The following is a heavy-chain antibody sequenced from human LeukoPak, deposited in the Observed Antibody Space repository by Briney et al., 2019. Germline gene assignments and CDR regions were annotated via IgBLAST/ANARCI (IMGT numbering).Heavy chain of an antibody. CDR2: IYYSGST. V-gene: IGHV4-39*01. CDR3: AILILPWILPAASLGTYYFDY. Sequence: SETLSLTCTVSGGSLSRSSDYWGWIRQPPGKGLEWIGSIYYSGSTYYNPSLKSRVTISVDTSKNQFSLKLSPVTAADTAVYYCAILILPWILPAASLGTYYFDYWGQGTLVTVSS. J-gene: IGHJ4*02. CDR1: GGSLSRSSDY. D-gene: IGHD2-2*01.